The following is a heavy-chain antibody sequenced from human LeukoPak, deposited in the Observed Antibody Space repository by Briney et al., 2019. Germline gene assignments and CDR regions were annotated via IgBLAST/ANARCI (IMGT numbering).Heavy chain of an antibody. Sequence: QTGRSLRLSCAASGFTFSSYGMHWVRQAPGKGLEWVAFIRYDGSNKYYADSMKGRFTISRDNSKNTLYLQMNSLRAEDTAVYYCAKDDQGVVGAVYYFDYWGQGTLVTVSS. CDR2: IRYDGSNK. CDR3: AKDDQGVVGAVYYFDY. J-gene: IGHJ4*02. V-gene: IGHV3-30*02. D-gene: IGHD1-26*01. CDR1: GFTFSSYG.